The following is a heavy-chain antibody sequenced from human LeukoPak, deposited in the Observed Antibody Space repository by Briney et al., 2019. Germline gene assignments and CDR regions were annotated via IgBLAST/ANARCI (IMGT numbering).Heavy chain of an antibody. CDR1: GFTFSSYS. Sequence: GGSLRLSCAASGFTFSSYSMNWVRQAPGKGLEWVSSISSSSSYIYYADSVKGRFTISRDNSRTTVYLQMNSLRAEDTAVYHCAKDLPAAYFEYWGQGTLVTVSS. CDR3: AKDLPAAYFEY. CDR2: ISSSSSYI. J-gene: IGHJ4*02. D-gene: IGHD2-2*01. V-gene: IGHV3-21*01.